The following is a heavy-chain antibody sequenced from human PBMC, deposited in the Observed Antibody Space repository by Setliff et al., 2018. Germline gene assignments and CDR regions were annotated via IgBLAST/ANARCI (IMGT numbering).Heavy chain of an antibody. CDR1: GDSMSNNH. CDR3: ARAGGYYGSGSYYNDGWFDP. Sequence: SETLSLTCTVSGDSMSNNHWTWIRQPPGKGLEWIGYIYTSGSSGSTNYNPSLKSRVTISLDTSKNQFSLQLSSVTAADTAVYYCARAGGYYGSGSYYNDGWFDPWGQGTLVTVSS. D-gene: IGHD3-10*01. V-gene: IGHV4-4*08. CDR2: IYTSGSSGST. J-gene: IGHJ5*02.